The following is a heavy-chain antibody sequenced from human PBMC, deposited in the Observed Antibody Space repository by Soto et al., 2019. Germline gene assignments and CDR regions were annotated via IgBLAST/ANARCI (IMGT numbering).Heavy chain of an antibody. Sequence: SETLSLTCTVSGGSISSGDYYWSWIRQPPGKGLEWIGYIYYSGSTYYNPSLKSRVTISVDTSKNQFSLKLSSVTAADTAVYYCARELSLYYDSSGYSRGGYLAYYFDYWGQGTLVTVSS. CDR2: IYYSGST. V-gene: IGHV4-30-4*01. D-gene: IGHD3-22*01. J-gene: IGHJ4*02. CDR1: GGSISSGDYY. CDR3: ARELSLYYDSSGYSRGGYLAYYFDY.